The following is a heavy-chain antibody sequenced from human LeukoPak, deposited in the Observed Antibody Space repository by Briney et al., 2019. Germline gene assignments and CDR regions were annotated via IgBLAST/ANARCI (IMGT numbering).Heavy chain of an antibody. V-gene: IGHV4-34*01. CDR3: ARDSSYFDWFYGMDV. CDR1: GGSFSGYY. CDR2: INHSGST. J-gene: IGHJ6*02. Sequence: SETLSLTCAVYGGSFSGYYWSWIRQPPGKGPEWIGEINHSGSTNYNPSLKSRVTISVDTSKNQFSLKLSSLTAADTAVYYCARDSSYFDWFYGMDVWGQGTTVTVCS. D-gene: IGHD3-9*01.